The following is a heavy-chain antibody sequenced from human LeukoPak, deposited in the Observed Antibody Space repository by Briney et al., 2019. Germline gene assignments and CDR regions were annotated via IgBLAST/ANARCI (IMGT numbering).Heavy chain of an antibody. Sequence: PSETLSLTCTVSGGSISSYYWSWIRQPAGKGLEWIGRIHTSGSINYDTSLKSRVTISVDTSKNQFSLKLSSVTAADTAVYYCASGRFGYSSSSDYWGQGTLVTVSS. CDR2: IHTSGSI. CDR1: GGSISSYY. V-gene: IGHV4-4*07. D-gene: IGHD6-6*01. J-gene: IGHJ4*02. CDR3: ASGRFGYSSSSDY.